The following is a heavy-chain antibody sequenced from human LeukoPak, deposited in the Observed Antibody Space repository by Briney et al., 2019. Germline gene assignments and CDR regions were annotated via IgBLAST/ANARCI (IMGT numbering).Heavy chain of an antibody. Sequence: GGSLRLSCAASGFTFSSYAMSWVRQAPGKGLEWVSAISGSGGSTYYADSVKGRCTISRDNSKNTLYLQMNSLRAEDTAVYYCARGDLFVRGVPNDYWGQGTLVTVSS. CDR2: ISGSGGST. J-gene: IGHJ4*02. CDR1: GFTFSSYA. CDR3: ARGDLFVRGVPNDY. V-gene: IGHV3-23*01. D-gene: IGHD3-10*02.